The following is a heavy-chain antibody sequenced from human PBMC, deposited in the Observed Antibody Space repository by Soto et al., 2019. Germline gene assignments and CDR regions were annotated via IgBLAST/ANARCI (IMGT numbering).Heavy chain of an antibody. CDR1: GFTVSSNY. D-gene: IGHD2-2*01. CDR2: FYSGGST. V-gene: IGHV3-66*01. CDR3: ARKGYCFSTSCYDDAFDI. J-gene: IGHJ3*02. Sequence: PGGSLRLSCAASGFTVSSNYMSWVRQAPGKGLEWVSVFYSGGSTYYADSVKGRFTISRDNSKNTLYLQMNSLRAEDTAVYYCARKGYCFSTSCYDDAFDIWGKGKMVTVPS.